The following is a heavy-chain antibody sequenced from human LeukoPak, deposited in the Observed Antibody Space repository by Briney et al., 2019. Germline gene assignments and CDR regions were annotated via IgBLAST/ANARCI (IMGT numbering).Heavy chain of an antibody. CDR2: ISHSGTI. CDR3: VRRGRSSWSAFDS. Sequence: SETLSLTCAVSGDSIRGLNWWGWIRQSPGKGLEWIGYISHSGTIYHNPSLKSRVGLSVDVSMSQVFLNLTSVTATDTAIYYCVRRGRSSWSAFDSWGQGSLVSVSS. V-gene: IGHV4-28*05. CDR1: GDSIRGLNW. J-gene: IGHJ4*02. D-gene: IGHD6-19*01.